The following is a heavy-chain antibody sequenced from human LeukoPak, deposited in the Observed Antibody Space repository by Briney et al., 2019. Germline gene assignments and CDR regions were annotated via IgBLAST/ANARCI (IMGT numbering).Heavy chain of an antibody. CDR3: ATDSPETAAFDY. CDR1: GFTFSSYW. D-gene: IGHD1-1*01. CDR2: IVGSSSTI. Sequence: GGSLRLSCAACGFTFSSYWMHWVRQAPGKGLVWVSYIVGSSSTIYYADSVKGRFTISRDNAKNSLYLQMDSLRAEDTAVYYCATDSPETAAFDYWGQGTLVTVSS. V-gene: IGHV3-48*04. J-gene: IGHJ4*02.